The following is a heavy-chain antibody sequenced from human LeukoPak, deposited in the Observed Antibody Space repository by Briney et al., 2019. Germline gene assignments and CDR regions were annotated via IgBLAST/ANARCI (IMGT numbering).Heavy chain of an antibody. Sequence: SETLSLTCTVSGGSISSSSYYWGWIRQPPGKGLEWIGSVYYSGSTYYNPSLKSRVTISVDMSKNQFSLKLSSVTGADTAVYYCARQEWQQLVIIDYWGQGTLVTVSS. V-gene: IGHV4-39*01. D-gene: IGHD6-13*01. CDR2: VYYSGST. CDR3: ARQEWQQLVIIDY. J-gene: IGHJ4*02. CDR1: GGSISSSSYY.